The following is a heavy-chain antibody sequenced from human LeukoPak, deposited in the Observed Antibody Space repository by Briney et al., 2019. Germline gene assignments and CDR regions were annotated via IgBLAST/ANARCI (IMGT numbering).Heavy chain of an antibody. CDR1: GGSISSSSYY. V-gene: IGHV4-39*01. Sequence: SETLSLTCTVSGGSISSSSYYRGWIRQPPGKGLEWIRSIYYSGSTYYNPSLKSRVTISVDTSKNQFSLKLSSVTAADTAVYYCASRTKLGPGEDAFDIWGQGTMVTVSS. CDR3: ASRTKLGPGEDAFDI. D-gene: IGHD3-10*01. J-gene: IGHJ3*02. CDR2: IYYSGST.